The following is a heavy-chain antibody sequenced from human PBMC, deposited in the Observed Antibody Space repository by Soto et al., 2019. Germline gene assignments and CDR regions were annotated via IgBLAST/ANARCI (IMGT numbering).Heavy chain of an antibody. CDR2: ISYSGTN. D-gene: IGHD3-10*01. CDR1: GGSISSGGYY. V-gene: IGHV4-39*02. J-gene: IGHJ3*01. Sequence: QLQLQESGPGLVRPSETLSLTCIVSGGSISSGGYYWGWIRQPPGKGLEWSGSISYSGTNYYNPSLKSRVTVSVDTSRNHLSLKLTSVTAADTAVYYCVGYYYASGTYYNIFWGQGTMVTVSS. CDR3: VGYYYASGTYYNIF.